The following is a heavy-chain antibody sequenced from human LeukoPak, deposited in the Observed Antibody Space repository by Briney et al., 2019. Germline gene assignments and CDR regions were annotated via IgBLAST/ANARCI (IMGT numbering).Heavy chain of an antibody. V-gene: IGHV3-7*03. CDR2: IKQDGSEK. CDR1: RFTFSSYW. D-gene: IGHD6-6*01. J-gene: IGHJ4*02. CDR3: ASTIATRYFDY. Sequence: GGSLRLSCAASRFTFSSYWMSWVRQAPGKGLELVANIKQDGSEKYYVDSVKGRFTISRDNAKNSLYLQMNSLRAEDTAVYYCASTIATRYFDYWGQGTLVTVSS.